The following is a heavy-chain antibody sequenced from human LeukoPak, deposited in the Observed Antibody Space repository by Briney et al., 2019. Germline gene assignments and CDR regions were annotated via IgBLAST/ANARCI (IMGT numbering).Heavy chain of an antibody. D-gene: IGHD3-22*01. CDR2: ISPHNGNR. CDR1: GYKFTNYI. Sequence: GASVKVSCKASGYKFTNYIISWVRPAPGQGLEWMGWISPHNGNRKFAQKFQGRVTLTSDTSTSTVYMELRNLRSDDTAVYYCARDDFYETSGFSPWGQGTPVIVS. J-gene: IGHJ5*02. V-gene: IGHV1-18*01. CDR3: ARDDFYETSGFSP.